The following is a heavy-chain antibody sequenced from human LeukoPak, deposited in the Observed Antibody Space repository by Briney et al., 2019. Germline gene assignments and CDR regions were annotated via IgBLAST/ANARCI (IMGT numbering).Heavy chain of an antibody. D-gene: IGHD5-18*01. Sequence: GASVKVSCKASGYTFTGYYMHWVRQAPGQGLEWMGWINPNSGGTNYAKKFQGRVTMTRDTSISTAYMELSRLRSDDTAVYYCARAVYSKRKYNWFDPWGQGTLVTVSS. J-gene: IGHJ5*02. V-gene: IGHV1-2*02. CDR3: ARAVYSKRKYNWFDP. CDR1: GYTFTGYY. CDR2: INPNSGGT.